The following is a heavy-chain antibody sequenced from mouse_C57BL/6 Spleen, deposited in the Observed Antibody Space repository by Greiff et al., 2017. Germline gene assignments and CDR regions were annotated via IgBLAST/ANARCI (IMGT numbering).Heavy chain of an antibody. V-gene: IGHV1-69*01. CDR2: IDPSDSYT. Sequence: QVQLQQPGAELVMPGASVKLSCKASGYTFTSYWMHWVKQRPGQGLEWIGEIDPSDSYTNYNQKFKGKSTLTVDKSSSTAYMQLSSLTSEDSAVYYCARGGLGTGTDYWGQGTTLTVSS. J-gene: IGHJ2*01. CDR3: ARGGLGTGTDY. D-gene: IGHD4-1*01. CDR1: GYTFTSYW.